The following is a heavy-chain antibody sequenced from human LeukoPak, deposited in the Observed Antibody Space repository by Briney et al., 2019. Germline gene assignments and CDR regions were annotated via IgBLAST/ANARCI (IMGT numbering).Heavy chain of an antibody. Sequence: SETLSLTCAVYGGSFSGYYWSWIRQPPGKGLEWIGEINHSGSTNYNPFLKSRVTISVDTSKNQFSLKLSSVTAADTAVYYCARCRITMVRGVIISRFDYWGQGTLVTVSS. J-gene: IGHJ4*02. D-gene: IGHD3-10*01. V-gene: IGHV4-34*01. CDR1: GGSFSGYY. CDR2: INHSGST. CDR3: ARCRITMVRGVIISRFDY.